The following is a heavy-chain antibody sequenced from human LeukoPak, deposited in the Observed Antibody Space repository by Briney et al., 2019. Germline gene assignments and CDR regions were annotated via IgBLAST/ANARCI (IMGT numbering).Heavy chain of an antibody. J-gene: IGHJ6*03. Sequence: SVKLSCKASGGTFSSYAISWVRQAPGQGLEWMGGIIPIFGTANYAQKFQGRVTITTEESTSTAYMELSSLRSEDTAVYYCARDGNKMGSSYYYYYMDVWGKGTTVTVSS. D-gene: IGHD6-6*01. CDR1: GGTFSSYA. V-gene: IGHV1-69*05. CDR3: ARDGNKMGSSYYYYYMDV. CDR2: IIPIFGTA.